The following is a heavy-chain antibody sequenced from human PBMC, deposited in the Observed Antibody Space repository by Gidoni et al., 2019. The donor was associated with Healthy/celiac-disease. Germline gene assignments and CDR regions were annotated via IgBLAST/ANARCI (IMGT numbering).Heavy chain of an antibody. D-gene: IGHD3-16*01. Sequence: VQLVESGGGLVQPGGSLRLSCAASGFTFSSYPRHWVRQAPGKGLGYVAAMSSKGGSTYYASAVKGRVSISRDNSKNRLYLQMGSLRAEDVAVYYCARGDGYFVYWGQGTLVTVSS. CDR2: MSSKGGST. J-gene: IGHJ4*02. CDR3: ARGDGYFVY. CDR1: GFTFSSYP. V-gene: IGHV3-64*01.